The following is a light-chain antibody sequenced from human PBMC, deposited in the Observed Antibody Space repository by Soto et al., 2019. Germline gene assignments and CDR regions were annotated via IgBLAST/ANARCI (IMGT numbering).Light chain of an antibody. J-gene: IGLJ3*02. CDR3: SSYTLRNTVVL. CDR2: EVS. V-gene: IGLV2-14*01. Sequence: QSALTQPASVSGSPGQSITISCTGTSSDVGGYNFVSWYQQHPGKAPRLIIYEVSSRPSGVSYRFSGSKSGNTASLTISGLQAEDEADYYCSSYTLRNTVVLFGGGTKVTVL. CDR1: SSDVGGYNF.